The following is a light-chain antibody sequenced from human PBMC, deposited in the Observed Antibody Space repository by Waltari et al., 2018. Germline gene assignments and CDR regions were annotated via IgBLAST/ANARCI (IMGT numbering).Light chain of an antibody. J-gene: IGKJ2*01. Sequence: DIQLTQSPSSLSESVGNRVTVHCRASQHVGTYLNWYQQQPWKAPKLLISAASSLNTGVPSRFSGSGSGTEFSLTISSLQPEDFATYYCQQGYNSPPTFGQGTKLESK. CDR2: AAS. CDR3: QQGYNSPPT. V-gene: IGKV1-39*01. CDR1: QHVGTY.